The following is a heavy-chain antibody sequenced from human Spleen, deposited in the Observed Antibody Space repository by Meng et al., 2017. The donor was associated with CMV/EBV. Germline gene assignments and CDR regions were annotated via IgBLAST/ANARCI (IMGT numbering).Heavy chain of an antibody. CDR2: IIPIFGTA. V-gene: IGHV1-69*05. CDR1: GGTFGSYA. Sequence: GGTFGSYAISWVRQAPGQGLEWMGGIIPIFGTANYAQKFQGRVTITTDESTSTAYMELSSLRSEDTAVYYCARGTLTVGATMYYFDYWGQGTLVTVSS. D-gene: IGHD1-26*01. CDR3: ARGTLTVGATMYYFDY. J-gene: IGHJ4*02.